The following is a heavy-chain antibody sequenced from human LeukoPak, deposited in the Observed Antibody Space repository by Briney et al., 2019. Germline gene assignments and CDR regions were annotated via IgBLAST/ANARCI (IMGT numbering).Heavy chain of an antibody. D-gene: IGHD1-26*01. CDR2: INPNDGGT. V-gene: IGHV1-2*02. Sequence: ASVKVSCKASGYTFTGYYMHWVRQAPGQGLEWMGWINPNDGGTNYAQKFQGRVTMTRDTSISTAYMDLSRLKSDDTAVYYCAREGYGGGQDFDVWGQGTMVTVSS. CDR3: AREGYGGGQDFDV. J-gene: IGHJ3*01. CDR1: GYTFTGYY.